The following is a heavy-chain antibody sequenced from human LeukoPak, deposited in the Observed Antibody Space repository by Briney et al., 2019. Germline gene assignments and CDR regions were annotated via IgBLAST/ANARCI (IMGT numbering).Heavy chain of an antibody. J-gene: IGHJ4*02. Sequence: SETLSLTCTVSGGSISGSYWSWLRQPPGKGLEWIAHMYNSGSTNYNPSLKSRVTISIDTSKNQFSLKLSSVTAADTAVYYCARDDGYNFWYFDYWGQGTLVTVSS. D-gene: IGHD5-24*01. CDR2: MYNSGST. CDR3: ARDDGYNFWYFDY. V-gene: IGHV4-59*01. CDR1: GGSISGSY.